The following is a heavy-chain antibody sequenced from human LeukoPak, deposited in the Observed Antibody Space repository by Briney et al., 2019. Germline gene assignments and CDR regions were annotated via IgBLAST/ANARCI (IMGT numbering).Heavy chain of an antibody. J-gene: IGHJ5*02. V-gene: IGHV3-33*01. CDR3: AREGSWGTSLAQNWFDP. CDR1: GFTFSNYG. CDR2: IWYDGSNE. Sequence: GGSLRLSRGASGFTFSNYGMHWVRQAPGKGLEWVAVIWYDGSNENYADSVKGRFTISRDNSKNTLYLQMNSLRAEDTAVYYCAREGSWGTSLAQNWFDPWGQGTLVIVSS. D-gene: IGHD1-1*01.